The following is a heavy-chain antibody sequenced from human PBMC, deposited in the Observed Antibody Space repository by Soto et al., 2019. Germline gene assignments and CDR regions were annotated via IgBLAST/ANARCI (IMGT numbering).Heavy chain of an antibody. J-gene: IGHJ4*02. CDR2: IFHSGST. V-gene: IGHV4-39*01. Sequence: PSETLSLTCTVSGSSITNSDYYWGWIRQPPGKGLEWIGSIFHSGSTYYNPSLKSRVTLSVDTSKNQFSLNLTSVTAADTAVYYCASLMYGGNSFRLDYWGQGTLVTVSS. CDR1: GSSITNSDYY. D-gene: IGHD3-10*02. CDR3: ASLMYGGNSFRLDY.